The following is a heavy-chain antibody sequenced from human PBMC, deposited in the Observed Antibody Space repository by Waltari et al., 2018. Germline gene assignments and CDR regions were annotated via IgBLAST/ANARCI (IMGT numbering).Heavy chain of an antibody. CDR2: IKQDGRVK. D-gene: IGHD3-10*01. V-gene: IGHV3-7*01. Sequence: EVQLVESGGDLVQPGGSLRLSCVASGFTFSNYWMDWVRQAPGQGLEWVANIKQDGRVKSHMDSVKGRFTISRDNAKNSLYLQINSLRVEDTAVYYCVSGGFRDYWGQGTLVTVSS. J-gene: IGHJ4*02. CDR3: VSGGFRDY. CDR1: GFTFSNYW.